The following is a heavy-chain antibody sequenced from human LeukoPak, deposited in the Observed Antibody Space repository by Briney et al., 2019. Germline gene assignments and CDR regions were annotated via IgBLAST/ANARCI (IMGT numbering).Heavy chain of an antibody. CDR1: GGSISSSTNSYY. CDR3: ARTGLGPAHFSY. J-gene: IGHJ4*02. CDR2: IYSSGST. Sequence: SETLSLTCSVSGGSISSSTNSYYWSWIRQPPGKRLEWIGYIYSSGSTTYNPSLKSRVSISVDTSRNQFSLKLSSVTATDTAVYYCARTGLGPAHFSYWGQGTLVTVSS. V-gene: IGHV4-61*01. D-gene: IGHD3-3*02.